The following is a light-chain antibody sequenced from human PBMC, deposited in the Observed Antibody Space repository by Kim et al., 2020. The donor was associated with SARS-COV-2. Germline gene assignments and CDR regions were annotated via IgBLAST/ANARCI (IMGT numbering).Light chain of an antibody. J-gene: IGLJ2*01. CDR2: GNS. Sequence: DTIYCTGNSSNIGAVYDVHWYQQLPGTAPNHLIYGNSNRPSGVPDRFSGSESGTSASLAITGLQAEDEADYYCQSYDSSLSGSVVFGGGTQLTVL. CDR1: SSNIGAVYD. CDR3: QSYDSSLSGSVV. V-gene: IGLV1-40*01.